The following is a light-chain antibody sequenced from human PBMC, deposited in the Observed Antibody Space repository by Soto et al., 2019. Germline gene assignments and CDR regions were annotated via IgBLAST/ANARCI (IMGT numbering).Light chain of an antibody. CDR3: QQYSTYPWT. J-gene: IGKJ1*01. Sequence: DIQMTQSPSTLSASVGDRVTITCRASQSISSWLAWYQQKPGKAPKVLIFDASSLESGVPSRFSGSGSATEFPLPISSLQPDDFATYYCQQYSTYPWTFGQGTKVEIK. V-gene: IGKV1-5*01. CDR1: QSISSW. CDR2: DAS.